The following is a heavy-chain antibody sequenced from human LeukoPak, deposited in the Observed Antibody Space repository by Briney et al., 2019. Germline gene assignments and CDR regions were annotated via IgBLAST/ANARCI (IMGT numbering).Heavy chain of an antibody. CDR3: AKATTGSTAAGTCDY. CDR1: GFTFRNYA. Sequence: GGSLRLSCAASGFTFRNYAMSWVRQAPGKGLEWVSFISGSGGSTYYADSVKGRFTISRDNSKNTLYLQMNSLRAEDTAVYYCAKATTGSTAAGTCDYWGQGTLVTVSS. CDR2: ISGSGGST. D-gene: IGHD6-13*01. V-gene: IGHV3-23*01. J-gene: IGHJ4*02.